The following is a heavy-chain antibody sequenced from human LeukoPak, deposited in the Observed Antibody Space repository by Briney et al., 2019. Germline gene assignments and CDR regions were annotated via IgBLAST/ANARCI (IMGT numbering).Heavy chain of an antibody. CDR1: GFTFSSYS. J-gene: IGHJ5*02. CDR3: ARDRYDSSGYYYGMRWFDP. V-gene: IGHV3-48*04. D-gene: IGHD3-22*01. CDR2: ISSSGSTI. Sequence: GGSLRLSCAASGFTFSSYSMNWVRQAPGKGLEWVSYISSSGSTIYYADSVKGRFTISRDNAKNSLYLQMNSLRAEDTAVYYCARDRYDSSGYYYGMRWFDPWGQGTLVTVSS.